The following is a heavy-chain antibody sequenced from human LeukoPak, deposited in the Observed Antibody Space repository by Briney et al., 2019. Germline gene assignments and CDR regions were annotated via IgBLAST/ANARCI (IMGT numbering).Heavy chain of an antibody. CDR3: AKTTVGYSSGRYPGWPADC. Sequence: PGGSLRLSCAASGFTFNTYAIYWVRQAPGKGLEWVSGICGSGGCTYYADSVKGRFTISRDNSENTVYLQTNSLTADDTAVYYCAKTTVGYSSGRYPGWPADCWGQGTLVTVSS. CDR1: GFTFNTYA. V-gene: IGHV3-23*01. CDR2: ICGSGGCT. D-gene: IGHD6-19*01. J-gene: IGHJ4*02.